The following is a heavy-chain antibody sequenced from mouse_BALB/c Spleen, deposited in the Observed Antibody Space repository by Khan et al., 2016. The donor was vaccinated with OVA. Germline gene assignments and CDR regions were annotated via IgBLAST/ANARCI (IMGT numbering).Heavy chain of an antibody. CDR2: ISGGGHFT. D-gene: IGHD1-2*01. Sequence: EVELVESGGDLVKPGGSLKLSCAASGFTFSNYGMSWVRQTPDKRLEWVATISGGGHFTYYPDSVKGRFTISRDNAKITLYLQMNSLKSEDTAMYYCARSITTAKGDYCTMDYWGQGTSVTVSS. J-gene: IGHJ4*01. CDR1: GFTFSNYG. CDR3: ARSITTAKGDYCTMDY. V-gene: IGHV5-6*01.